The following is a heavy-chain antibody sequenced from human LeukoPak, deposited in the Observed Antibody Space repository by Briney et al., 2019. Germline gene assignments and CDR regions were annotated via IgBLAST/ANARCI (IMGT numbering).Heavy chain of an antibody. CDR3: ARTSWSGGYGLFDY. CDR2: IRPDGSEK. Sequence: GGSLRLSCAASGFTFSSFWMSWVRQAPGKGLECVANIRPDGSEKYYVDSVKGRFTISRDNAKNSLYLQMNSLSAEDTAVYYCARTSWSGGYGLFDYWGQGTLVTVSS. CDR1: GFTFSSFW. D-gene: IGHD2-2*01. J-gene: IGHJ4*02. V-gene: IGHV3-7*01.